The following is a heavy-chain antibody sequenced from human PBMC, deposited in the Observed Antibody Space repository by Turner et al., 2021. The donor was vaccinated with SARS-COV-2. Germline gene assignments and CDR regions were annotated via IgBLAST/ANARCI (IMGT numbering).Heavy chain of an antibody. CDR3: AKDMLGNYYYYGMDL. Sequence: EVQLVESGGGVVQPGRSLRLPCAASGVTVDDYAMHWVRQAPGKGLEWGIGSSWNSDNIGYAESVKGRITISRDNAKNAMYLQMNSLRAEDTALYYCAKDMLGNYYYYGMDLWGQGTTVTVSS. CDR1: GVTVDDYA. J-gene: IGHJ6*02. CDR2: SSWNSDNI. D-gene: IGHD1-26*01. V-gene: IGHV3-9*01.